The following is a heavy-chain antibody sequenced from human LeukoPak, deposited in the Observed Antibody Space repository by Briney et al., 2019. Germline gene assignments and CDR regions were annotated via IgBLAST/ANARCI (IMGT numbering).Heavy chain of an antibody. CDR3: ARSYSSSGFYYYGMDV. D-gene: IGHD6-6*01. CDR2: IYYSGST. V-gene: IGHV4-59*01. J-gene: IGHJ6*02. CDR1: GGSISTYY. Sequence: SETLSLTCTVSGGSISTYYWSWIRQPPGKGLEWIGYIYYSGSTNYSPSLRGRVTISLDTSKNQFSLKRSSVTAADTAVYYCARSYSSSGFYYYGMDVWGQGTTVTVSS.